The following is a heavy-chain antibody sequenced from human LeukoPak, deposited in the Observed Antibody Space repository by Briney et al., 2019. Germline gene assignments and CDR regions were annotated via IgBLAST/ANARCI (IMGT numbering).Heavy chain of an antibody. J-gene: IGHJ4*02. CDR3: LRDLNWSLDQ. CDR2: IKSDGITI. V-gene: IGHV3-74*01. D-gene: IGHD1-20*01. CDR1: GFTFSNYM. Sequence: GGSLRLSCAASGFTFSNYMMHWVRQAPGKGLVWVSRIKSDGITITYADSVKGRFTISRDNAKNTLYLQMNSLRAENTAVYYCLRDLNWSLDQWGQGTLVTVSS.